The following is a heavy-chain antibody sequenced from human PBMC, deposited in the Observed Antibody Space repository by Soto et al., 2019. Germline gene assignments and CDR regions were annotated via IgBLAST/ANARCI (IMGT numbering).Heavy chain of an antibody. CDR2: ISAHNGNT. CDR3: ARGRYGDY. Sequence: QVHLVQSGAEVKKPGASVKVSCKGSGYAFTTYGITWVRQAPGQGLEWMGWISAHNGNTNYAQKLQGRATVTRDPSSSSAYMELRRLRSGDTAVYYCARGRYGDYWGQGALVTVSS. D-gene: IGHD1-1*01. CDR1: GYAFTTYG. J-gene: IGHJ4*02. V-gene: IGHV1-18*01.